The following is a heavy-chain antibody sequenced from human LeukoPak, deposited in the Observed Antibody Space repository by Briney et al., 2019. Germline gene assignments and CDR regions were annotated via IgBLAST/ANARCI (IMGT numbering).Heavy chain of an antibody. CDR1: GFTFDDYA. CDR3: AKAPAGDGYSNYEPLFDP. CDR2: ISGDGGST. J-gene: IGHJ5*02. V-gene: IGHV3-43*02. D-gene: IGHD4-11*01. Sequence: GGSLRLSCAASGFTFDDYAMHWVRQAPGKGLEWVSLISGDGGSTYYADSVKGRFTISRDNSKNSLYLQMNSLRTEDTALYYCAKAPAGDGYSNYEPLFDPWGQGTLVTVSS.